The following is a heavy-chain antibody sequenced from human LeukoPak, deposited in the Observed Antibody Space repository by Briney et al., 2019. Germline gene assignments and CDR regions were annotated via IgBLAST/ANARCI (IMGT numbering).Heavy chain of an antibody. Sequence: GGSLRLSCAASGFIFNNYWMHWVRQVPGKGLEWLSRVDGDGTGTSYADSVKGRFTISRDNAKNTLNLQMNSLRVEDTAVYYCAKDLGIAAAGTTFDYWGQGTLVTVSS. J-gene: IGHJ4*02. CDR2: VDGDGTGT. D-gene: IGHD6-13*01. V-gene: IGHV3-74*01. CDR1: GFIFNNYW. CDR3: AKDLGIAAAGTTFDY.